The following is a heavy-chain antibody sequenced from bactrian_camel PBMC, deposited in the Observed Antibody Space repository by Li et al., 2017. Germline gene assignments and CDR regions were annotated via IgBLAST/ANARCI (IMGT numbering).Heavy chain of an antibody. D-gene: IGHD4*01. Sequence: HVQLVESGGGSVQPGGPMTLSCAVTGNGDGSGYRCTGWYRQAPGQEREGVAAIYSGDGSAIYSDSAKGRFTISQDNAEKTVVLRINSLNPEDTAVYTCAVYDAYAGKCSFREDFYDYWGLGTQVTVS. V-gene: IGHV3S53*01. CDR2: IYSGDGSA. CDR3: AVYDAYAGKCSFREDFYDY. CDR1: GNGDGSGY. J-gene: IGHJ4*01.